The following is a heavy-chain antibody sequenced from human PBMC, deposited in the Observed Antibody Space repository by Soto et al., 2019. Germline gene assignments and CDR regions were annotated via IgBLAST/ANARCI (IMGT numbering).Heavy chain of an antibody. CDR3: ARVNCSGGSCDDIFDY. V-gene: IGHV1-69*13. J-gene: IGHJ4*02. D-gene: IGHD2-15*01. CDR2: IIPIFGTA. Sequence: GASVKVSCKASGGTFSSYAISWVRQAPGQGLEWMGGIIPIFGTANYAQKFQGRVTITADESTSTAYMELSSLRSEDTAVYYCARVNCSGGSCDDIFDYWGQGTLVTVSS. CDR1: GGTFSSYA.